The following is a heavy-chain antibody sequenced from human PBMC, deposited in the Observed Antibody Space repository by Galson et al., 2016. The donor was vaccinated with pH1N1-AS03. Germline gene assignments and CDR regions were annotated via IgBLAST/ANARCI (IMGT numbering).Heavy chain of an antibody. Sequence: SLRLSCAASGFDFSIYAMHWVRQAPGKGLEWVSGIGGVDRSEWYAEFVRGRFTVSRDNSKSTLHLQMNSLRGDDTAVYYCARGSGSPHWFDPWGQGTQVNVSS. CDR1: GFDFSIYA. CDR3: ARGSGSPHWFDP. D-gene: IGHD3-3*01. J-gene: IGHJ5*02. V-gene: IGHV3-23*01. CDR2: IGGVDRSE.